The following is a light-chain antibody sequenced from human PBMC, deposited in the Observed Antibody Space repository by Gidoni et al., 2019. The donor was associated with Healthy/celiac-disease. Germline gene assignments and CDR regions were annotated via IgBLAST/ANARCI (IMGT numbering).Light chain of an antibody. J-gene: IGKJ1*01. Sequence: EIVLTQSPATLSLSPGERATLSCRASQSFSSYLAWYQQQPGQAPRLLIYDASNRATGIPARFSGSGSGTDFTLTISSLEPEDFAVYYCQQRSNWPPTLTFGQGTKVEIK. V-gene: IGKV3-11*01. CDR3: QQRSNWPPTLT. CDR2: DAS. CDR1: QSFSSY.